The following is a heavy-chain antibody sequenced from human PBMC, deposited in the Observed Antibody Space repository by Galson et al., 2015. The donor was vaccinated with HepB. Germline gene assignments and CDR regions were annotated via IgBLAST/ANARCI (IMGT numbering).Heavy chain of an antibody. D-gene: IGHD3-9*01. Sequence: SVKVSCKASGYTFTGYYMHWVRQAPGQGLEWMRWINPNSGGTNYAQKFQGRVTMTRDTSISTAYMELSRLRFDDTAVYYCARVSDYDILTGPEALGDFQHWGQGTLVTV. V-gene: IGHV1-2*02. J-gene: IGHJ1*01. CDR2: INPNSGGT. CDR1: GYTFTGYY. CDR3: ARVSDYDILTGPEALGDFQH.